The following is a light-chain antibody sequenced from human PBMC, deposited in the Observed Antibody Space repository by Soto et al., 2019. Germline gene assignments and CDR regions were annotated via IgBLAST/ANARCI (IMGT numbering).Light chain of an antibody. J-gene: IGKJ5*01. V-gene: IGKV1-5*01. CDR2: DAS. CDR1: QSISSW. CDR3: QQYNSYSIT. Sequence: DIQMTQSPSTLSASVGDRVTITCRASQSISSWLAWYQQKPGKAPKLLIYDASSLESGVPSRFSGSGSGTEFTLTISSLQPDDFATYYCQQYNSYSITFGQGTRLELN.